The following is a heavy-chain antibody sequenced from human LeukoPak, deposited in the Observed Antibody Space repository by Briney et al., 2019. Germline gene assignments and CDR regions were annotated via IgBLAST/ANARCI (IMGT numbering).Heavy chain of an antibody. CDR3: ARVLKLRYFDWLPHDAFDT. V-gene: IGHV4-61*09. J-gene: IGHJ3*02. Sequence: KSSETLSLTCTVSGGSISSGSDYWSWIRQPAGKGLEWIGHIDTSGGTNYNPSLKSRVTISVDTSKNQFSLKLSSVTAADTAVYYCARVLKLRYFDWLPHDAFDTWGQGTMVTVSS. D-gene: IGHD3-9*01. CDR1: GGSISSGSDY. CDR2: IDTSGGT.